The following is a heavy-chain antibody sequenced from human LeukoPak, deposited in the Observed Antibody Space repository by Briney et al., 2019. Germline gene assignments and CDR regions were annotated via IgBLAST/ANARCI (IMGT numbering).Heavy chain of an antibody. D-gene: IGHD3-22*01. CDR3: ARLYYDSSGFLRRFDY. CDR2: INPNSGGT. V-gene: IGHV1-2*02. J-gene: IGHJ4*02. Sequence: ASVKVSCKASGYTFTGYYMHWVRQAPGQGLEWMGWINPNSGGTNYAKKFQGRVTMTRDTSISTAYMELSRLRSDDTAVYYCARLYYDSSGFLRRFDYWGQGTLVTVSS. CDR1: GYTFTGYY.